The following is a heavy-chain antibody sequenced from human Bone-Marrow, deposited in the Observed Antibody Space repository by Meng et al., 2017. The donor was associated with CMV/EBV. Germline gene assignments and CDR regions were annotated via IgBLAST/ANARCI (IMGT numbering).Heavy chain of an antibody. J-gene: IGHJ6*02. Sequence: ASVKVSCKASGYTFTGYYMHWVRQAPGQGLEWMGWINPNSGGTNYAQKFQGRVTMTRDTSISTAYMELSRLRSDDTAVYYCATISKGYYYYGMAVWGPGTTVTVSS. D-gene: IGHD3-9*01. CDR2: INPNSGGT. CDR3: ATISKGYYYYGMAV. CDR1: GYTFTGYY. V-gene: IGHV1-2*02.